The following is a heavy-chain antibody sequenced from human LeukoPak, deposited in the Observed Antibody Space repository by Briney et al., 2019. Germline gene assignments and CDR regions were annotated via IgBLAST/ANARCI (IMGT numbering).Heavy chain of an antibody. D-gene: IGHD2-15*01. CDR1: GGTFSSYA. CDR3: ARGYCSGGSCYSSYYYYMDV. V-gene: IGHV1-69*13. J-gene: IGHJ6*03. Sequence: SVKVSCKASGGTFSSYAISWVRQAPGQGLEWMGGIIPIFGTANYAQKFQGRVTITADESTSTAYMELSSLRSEDTAVYYCARGYCSGGSCYSSYYYYMDVWGKGTTVTISS. CDR2: IIPIFGTA.